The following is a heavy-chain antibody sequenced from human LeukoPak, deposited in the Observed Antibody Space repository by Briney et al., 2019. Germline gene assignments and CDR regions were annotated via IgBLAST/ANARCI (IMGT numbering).Heavy chain of an antibody. V-gene: IGHV1-24*01. J-gene: IGHJ4*02. CDR2: FDPEDGET. D-gene: IGHD3-22*01. CDR1: GYTLTELS. Sequence: ASVTVSCKVSGYTLTELSMHWVRQAPGKGLEWMGGFDPEDGETIYAQKFQGRVTTTEGTSTDTAYMELSSLRSEDTAVYYCASLGYDSSGYYRVDLHYFDYWGQGTLVTVSS. CDR3: ASLGYDSSGYYRVDLHYFDY.